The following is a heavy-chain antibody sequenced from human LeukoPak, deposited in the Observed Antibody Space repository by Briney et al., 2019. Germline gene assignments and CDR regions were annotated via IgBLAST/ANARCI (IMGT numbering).Heavy chain of an antibody. CDR3: AKSNGYGLVDI. Sequence: TSETLSLTCTVSDYSISSGYYWSWIRQPPDKGLEWIGCIYHSGSTFYNPSLKSRVTISVDTSKNQFSLKLSSVTAADTAMYYCAKSNGYGLVDIWGQGTMVTVSS. CDR1: DYSISSGYY. V-gene: IGHV4-38-2*02. J-gene: IGHJ3*02. CDR2: IYHSGST. D-gene: IGHD3-10*01.